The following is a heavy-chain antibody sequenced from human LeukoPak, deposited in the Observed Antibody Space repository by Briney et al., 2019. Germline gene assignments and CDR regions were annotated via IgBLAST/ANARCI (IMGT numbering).Heavy chain of an antibody. D-gene: IGHD4-17*01. CDR3: AREYGDYSYYSDY. CDR2: ISFDGQKK. J-gene: IGHJ4*02. Sequence: GGSLRLSCEVSGFTFSSYTFHWVRQAPGKGLEWVALISFDGQKKLYADSVRGRFTISRDNFRNTLSLQMDSLRAEDTALYSCAREYGDYSYYSDYWGQGTLVAVSS. V-gene: IGHV3-30*04. CDR1: GFTFSSYT.